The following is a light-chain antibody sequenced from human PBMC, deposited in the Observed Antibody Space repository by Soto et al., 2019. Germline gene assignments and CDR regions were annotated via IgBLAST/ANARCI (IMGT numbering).Light chain of an antibody. V-gene: IGKV3-11*01. J-gene: IGKJ2*01. Sequence: EIVLTQSPATLSLSPGERATLSCRASQSLSSSLAWYQQKPGQAPRLLIYGASNRATDIPARFSGSGSGTGFTLTISSLEPEDFGGYYCQRRSNWPSFTFGQGTKLEI. CDR3: QRRSNWPSFT. CDR2: GAS. CDR1: QSLSSS.